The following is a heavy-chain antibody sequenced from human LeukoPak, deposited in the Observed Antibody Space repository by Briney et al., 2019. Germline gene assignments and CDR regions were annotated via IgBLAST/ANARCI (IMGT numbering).Heavy chain of an antibody. CDR3: ATPPAREKYCSGGSCYSADAFDI. Sequence: SVEVSCKASGGTFSSYAISWVRQAPGQGLEWMGGIIPIFGTANYAQKFQGRVTITTDESTSTAYMELSSLRSEDTAVYYCATPPAREKYCSGGSCYSADAFDIWGQGTMVTVSS. J-gene: IGHJ3*02. D-gene: IGHD2-15*01. V-gene: IGHV1-69*05. CDR2: IIPIFGTA. CDR1: GGTFSSYA.